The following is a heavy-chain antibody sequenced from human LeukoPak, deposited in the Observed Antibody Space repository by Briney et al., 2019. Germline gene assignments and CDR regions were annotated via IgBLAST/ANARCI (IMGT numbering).Heavy chain of an antibody. Sequence: ASVKVSCKASGYTFTDYSMHWVRQAPGQGLEWMGWINPETGSTNYAQKFQGRVTMTSDTSITTAYLELSSLRSDDTAVYFCAPGSMTYDYWGQGTLVTVSS. CDR2: INPETGST. CDR3: APGSMTYDY. J-gene: IGHJ4*02. CDR1: GYTFTDYS. D-gene: IGHD3-10*01. V-gene: IGHV1-2*02.